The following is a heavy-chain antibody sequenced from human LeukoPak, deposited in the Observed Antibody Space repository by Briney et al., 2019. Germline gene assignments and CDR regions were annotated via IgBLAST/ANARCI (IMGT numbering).Heavy chain of an antibody. V-gene: IGHV1-3*01. J-gene: IGHJ6*02. CDR3: ARDQIVVVPAAIGYYYYYGMDV. D-gene: IGHD2-2*02. CDR1: GYTFTSYY. CDR2: INAGNGNT. Sequence: ASVKVSCKASGYTFTSYYMHWVRQAPGQRLEWMGWINAGNGNTKYSQKFQGRVTITRDTSASTAYMELSSLRSEDTAVYYCARDQIVVVPAAIGYYYYYGMDVWGQGTTVTVSS.